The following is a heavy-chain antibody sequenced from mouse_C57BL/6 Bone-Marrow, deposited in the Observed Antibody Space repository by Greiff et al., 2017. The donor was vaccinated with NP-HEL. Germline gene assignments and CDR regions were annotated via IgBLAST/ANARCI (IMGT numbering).Heavy chain of an antibody. V-gene: IGHV1-52*01. J-gene: IGHJ3*01. CDR1: GYTFTSYW. CDR3: ARCDVYYGNYGFAY. CDR2: IDPSDSET. D-gene: IGHD2-1*01. Sequence: QVQLQQPGAELVRPGSSVKLSCKASGYTFTSYWMHWVKQRPIQGLEWIGNIDPSDSETHYNQKFKDKATLTVDKSSSTAYMQLSSLTSEDSAVYYCARCDVYYGNYGFAYWGQGTLVTVSA.